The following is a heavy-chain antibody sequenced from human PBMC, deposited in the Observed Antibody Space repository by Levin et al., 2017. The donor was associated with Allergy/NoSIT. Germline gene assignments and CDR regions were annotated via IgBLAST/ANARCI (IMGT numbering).Heavy chain of an antibody. D-gene: IGHD6-13*01. V-gene: IGHV3-7*01. Sequence: ETLSLTCAASGFTFVTHWMSWVRQAPGKGLEWVANIKPDGSEKYYVDSVKGRFTISRDNAKNSLYLQMNSLRVEDTAVYYCARGGSSWYSGWGQGTLVTVSS. J-gene: IGHJ4*02. CDR2: IKPDGSEK. CDR1: GFTFVTHW. CDR3: ARGGSSWYSG.